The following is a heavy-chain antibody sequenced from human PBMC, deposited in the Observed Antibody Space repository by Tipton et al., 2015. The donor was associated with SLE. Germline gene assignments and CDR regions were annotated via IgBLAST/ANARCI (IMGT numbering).Heavy chain of an antibody. CDR3: ARLVNYYDRGAFDI. CDR1: GGSISSSSYY. V-gene: IGHV4-39*07. Sequence: TLSLTCTVSGGSISSSSYYWGWIRQPPGKGLEWIGSIYYSGSTYYNPSLKSRVTISVDTSTNQFSLKLSSVTAADTAVYYCARLVNYYDRGAFDIWGQGTMVTVSS. J-gene: IGHJ3*02. CDR2: IYYSGST. D-gene: IGHD3-22*01.